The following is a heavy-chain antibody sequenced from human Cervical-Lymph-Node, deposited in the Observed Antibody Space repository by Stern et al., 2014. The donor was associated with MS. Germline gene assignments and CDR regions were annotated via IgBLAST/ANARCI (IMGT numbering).Heavy chain of an antibody. CDR3: ARYSSSWYHFDY. J-gene: IGHJ4*02. CDR1: GGSISSYY. D-gene: IGHD6-13*01. V-gene: IGHV4-59*01. Sequence: VQLVESGPGLVKPSETLSLTCTVSGGSISSYYWSWIRQPPGKGLEWIGYIYYSGSTNYNPSLKSRVTISVDTSKNQFSLKLSSVTAADTAVYYCARYSSSWYHFDYWGQGTLVTVSS. CDR2: IYYSGST.